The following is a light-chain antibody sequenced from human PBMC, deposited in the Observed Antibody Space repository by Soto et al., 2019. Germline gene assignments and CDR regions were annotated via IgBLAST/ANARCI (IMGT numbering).Light chain of an antibody. CDR1: QDITSY. V-gene: IGKV1-33*01. Sequence: DIQMTQSPSSLSASVGDRVTITCQASQDITSYLTWYQHKPGKAPKLLIYDASILEAGVPSRFRGSGSGTDFTFTSSSLQPEDVATYYCQHCDYLPILGPGTTVDFK. J-gene: IGKJ3*01. CDR3: QHCDYLPI. CDR2: DAS.